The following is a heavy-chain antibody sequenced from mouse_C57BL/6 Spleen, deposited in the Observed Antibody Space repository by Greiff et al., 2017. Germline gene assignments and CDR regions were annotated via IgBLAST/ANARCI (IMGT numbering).Heavy chain of an antibody. CDR3: ARIYDGYHDY. D-gene: IGHD2-3*01. J-gene: IGHJ2*01. CDR1: GYTFTSYW. Sequence: QVQLKQPGAELVMPGASVKLSCKASGYTFTSYWMHWVKQRPGQGLEWIGEIDPSDSYTNYNQKFKGKSTLTVDKSSSTAYMQLSSLTSEDSAVYYCARIYDGYHDYWGQGTTLTVSS. CDR2: IDPSDSYT. V-gene: IGHV1-69*01.